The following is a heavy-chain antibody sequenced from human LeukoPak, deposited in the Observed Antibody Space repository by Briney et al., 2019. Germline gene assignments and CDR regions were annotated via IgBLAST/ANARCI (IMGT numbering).Heavy chain of an antibody. J-gene: IGHJ4*02. Sequence: GGSLRLSCAASGFTFSNYNMNWVRQTPGKGLEWVSSITRDSIYIFYADSVKGRFTISRDNAKNSLYLQMNSLRVEDTALYFCAREDLYTGYQVIDYWGQGTLVTVSS. CDR2: ITRDSIYI. D-gene: IGHD5-12*01. CDR3: AREDLYTGYQVIDY. V-gene: IGHV3-21*01. CDR1: GFTFSNYN.